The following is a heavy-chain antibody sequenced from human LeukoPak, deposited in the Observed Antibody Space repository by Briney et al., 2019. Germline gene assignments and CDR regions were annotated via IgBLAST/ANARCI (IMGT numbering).Heavy chain of an antibody. CDR1: GFSFSNYA. V-gene: IGHV3-23*01. Sequence: GGSLRLSCAASGFSFSNYAMSWVRQAPGKGLEWVSASTGGSTYYPDSVKGRFTVSRDNSKNTLYLQLNSLRAEDTAVYYCAKGALGAAYWYFDVWGRGTLVSVSS. J-gene: IGHJ2*01. D-gene: IGHD1-26*01. CDR3: AKGALGAAYWYFDV. CDR2: STGGST.